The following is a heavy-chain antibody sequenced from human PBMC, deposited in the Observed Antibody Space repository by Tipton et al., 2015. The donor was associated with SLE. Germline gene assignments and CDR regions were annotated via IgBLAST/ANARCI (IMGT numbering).Heavy chain of an antibody. J-gene: IGHJ3*02. Sequence: LRLSCTVSGGSISSYYWSWIRQPPGKGLEWIGYIYTSGSTNYNPSLKSRVTISVDTSKNQFSLKLSSVTAADTAVYYCARVGGAFDIWGQGTMVTVSS. CDR2: IYTSGST. CDR1: GGSISSYY. V-gene: IGHV4-4*09. D-gene: IGHD2-15*01. CDR3: ARVGGAFDI.